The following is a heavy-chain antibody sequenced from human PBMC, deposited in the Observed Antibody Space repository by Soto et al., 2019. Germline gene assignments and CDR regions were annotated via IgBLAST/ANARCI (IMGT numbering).Heavy chain of an antibody. CDR2: INHSGSN. Sequence: KTSETLSLTCAVSGGSFSTYYYNWIRQSPGKGLEWIGEINHSGSNNYSPSLKSRVTMSLDTSKNQFSLKLTSVTAADTAVYYCARGGSNDWQVAFDIWGQGTRVTVSS. D-gene: IGHD3-9*01. CDR3: ARGGSNDWQVAFDI. CDR1: GGSFSTYY. V-gene: IGHV4-34*01. J-gene: IGHJ3*02.